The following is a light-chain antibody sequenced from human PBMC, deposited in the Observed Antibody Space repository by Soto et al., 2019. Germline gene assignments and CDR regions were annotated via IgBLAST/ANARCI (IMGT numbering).Light chain of an antibody. J-gene: IGLJ3*02. Sequence: QSVLTQPPSVSGAPGQRVTISCTGSSSNIGAGYDVHWYQQLPGTAPKLLIYGNSNRPSGVPDRFSGSKSGTSASLAITGLQAEDEADYHCQSYDNSLGGGWVFGGGTKVTVL. CDR1: SSNIGAGYD. CDR3: QSYDNSLGGGWV. CDR2: GNS. V-gene: IGLV1-40*01.